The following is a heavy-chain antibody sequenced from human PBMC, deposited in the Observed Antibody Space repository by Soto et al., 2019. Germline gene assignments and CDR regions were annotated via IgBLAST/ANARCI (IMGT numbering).Heavy chain of an antibody. CDR2: IYYSGST. J-gene: IGHJ6*02. V-gene: IGHV4-31*03. CDR3: ARAGVRDYYYYGMDV. D-gene: IGHD3-3*01. CDR1: GGSISSGGYY. Sequence: QVQLQESGPGLVKPPQTLSLTCTVSGGSISSGGYYWSWIRQHPGKGLEWIGYIYYSGSTYYNPSLKSRVTISVDTSKNQFSLKLSSVTAADTAVYYCARAGVRDYYYYGMDVWGQGTTVTVSS.